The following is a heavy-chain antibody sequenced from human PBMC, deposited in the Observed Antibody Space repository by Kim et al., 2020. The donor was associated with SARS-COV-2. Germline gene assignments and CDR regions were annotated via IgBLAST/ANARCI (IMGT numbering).Heavy chain of an antibody. J-gene: IGHJ4*02. V-gene: IGHV3-15*01. D-gene: IGHD5-12*01. CDR1: GFTFSNAW. Sequence: GGSLRLSCAASGFTFSNAWMNWVRQAPGKGLEWVGRIKSKTDSGTTDYAAPVKGRSTISRDDSKNTLYLQMNSLKSEDTAVYYCTTPGGMATIEGLNTFDYWGQGTLVTVSS. CDR2: IKSKTDSGTT. CDR3: TTPGGMATIEGLNTFDY.